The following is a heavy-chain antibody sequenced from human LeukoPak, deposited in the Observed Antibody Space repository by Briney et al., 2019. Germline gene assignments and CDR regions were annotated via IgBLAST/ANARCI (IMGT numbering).Heavy chain of an antibody. CDR3: ARGGARISFGGVIIANWFDP. CDR1: GGSFSDYF. V-gene: IGHV4-34*01. D-gene: IGHD3-16*01. Sequence: SETLSPTCAVYGGSFSDYFWRWIRQPPGKGLEWIGEINHSGSTNYNPSLKSRVTISVDTSKSQLYLKLSSVTAADTAVYYCARGGARISFGGVIIANWFDPWGQGTLVTVSS. J-gene: IGHJ5*02. CDR2: INHSGST.